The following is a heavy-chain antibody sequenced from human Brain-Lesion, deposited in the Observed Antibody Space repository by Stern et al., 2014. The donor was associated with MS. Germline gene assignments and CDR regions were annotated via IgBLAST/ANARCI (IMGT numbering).Heavy chain of an antibody. Sequence: EVQLEESGGDMVQPGRSLRLSCAAFGFTFDDYAMHWVRQAQGKGLEWVGGISWNSGTIGYADSVKGRFTTSRDNAYSSLYLQMNSLRPEDTALYYCARDITGSSAYFAYWGQGTLVTVSS. V-gene: IGHV3-9*01. CDR1: GFTFDDYA. CDR3: ARDITGSSAYFAY. D-gene: IGHD1-14*01. J-gene: IGHJ4*02. CDR2: ISWNSGTI.